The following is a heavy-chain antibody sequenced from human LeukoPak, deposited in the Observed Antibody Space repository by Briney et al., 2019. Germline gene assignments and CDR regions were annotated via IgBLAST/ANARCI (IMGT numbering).Heavy chain of an antibody. Sequence: PGGSLRLSCAASGFTFSSYSTNWVRQAPGKGLEWVSSISSSSSYIYYADSVKGRFTISRDNAKNSLYLQMNSLRAEDTAVYYCARGEYYGSNWFDPWGQGTLVTVSS. CDR3: ARGEYYGSNWFDP. CDR2: ISSSSSYI. D-gene: IGHD3-10*01. CDR1: GFTFSSYS. J-gene: IGHJ5*02. V-gene: IGHV3-21*01.